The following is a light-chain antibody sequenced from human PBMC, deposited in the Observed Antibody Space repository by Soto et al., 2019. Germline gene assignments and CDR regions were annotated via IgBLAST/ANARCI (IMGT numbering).Light chain of an antibody. V-gene: IGKV1-27*01. CDR2: AAS. CDR3: QQYGSSPPIT. CDR1: QDIGNF. Sequence: EIQMTQSPSSLSAFVGDRVTITCRASQDIGNFLAWYQQKPGKVPKLLIYAASTLQSGVPSRFSGSGSGTDFTLTISRLEPEDFAVYYCQQYGSSPPITFGQGTRLEIK. J-gene: IGKJ5*01.